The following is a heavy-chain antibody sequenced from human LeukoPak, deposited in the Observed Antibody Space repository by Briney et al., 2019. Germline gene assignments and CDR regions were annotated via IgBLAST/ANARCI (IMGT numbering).Heavy chain of an antibody. D-gene: IGHD4-17*01. CDR1: GFTFSSYW. J-gene: IGHJ4*02. Sequence: PGGSLRLSCAASGFTFSSYWMSWVRQAPGKGLEWVANIKQDGSEKYYVDSVKGRFTISRDNAKNSLYLQMNSLRAEDTAVYYCAKPFKPPRSGDVLYFDYWGQGTLVTVSS. CDR3: AKPFKPPRSGDVLYFDY. V-gene: IGHV3-7*03. CDR2: IKQDGSEK.